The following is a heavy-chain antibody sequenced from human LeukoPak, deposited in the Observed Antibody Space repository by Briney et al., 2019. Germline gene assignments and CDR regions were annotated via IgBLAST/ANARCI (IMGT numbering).Heavy chain of an antibody. CDR2: ISESGGST. CDR1: GFTFSTSA. V-gene: IGHV3-23*01. Sequence: GSLRLSCVVSGFTFSTSAMSWVRQAPGKGLEWVSGISESGGSTYYADSVKGRFTSSRDNSKNTLYLQMNNLGAEDTAAYYCAKGSFWGQGTLVTVSS. CDR3: AKGSF. D-gene: IGHD3-10*01. J-gene: IGHJ4*02.